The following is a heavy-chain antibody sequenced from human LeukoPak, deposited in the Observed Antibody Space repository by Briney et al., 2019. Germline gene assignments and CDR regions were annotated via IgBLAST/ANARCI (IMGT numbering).Heavy chain of an antibody. Sequence: ASVKVSCKASGGTFSSYAISWVRQAPGQGLEWMGIINPSGGSTSYAQKFQGRVTMTRDMSTSTDYMELSSLRSDDTAVYYCAREGGPTGGAQDYWGQGTLVTVSS. CDR3: AREGGPTGGAQDY. CDR2: INPSGGST. D-gene: IGHD1-1*01. J-gene: IGHJ4*02. V-gene: IGHV1-46*01. CDR1: GGTFSSYA.